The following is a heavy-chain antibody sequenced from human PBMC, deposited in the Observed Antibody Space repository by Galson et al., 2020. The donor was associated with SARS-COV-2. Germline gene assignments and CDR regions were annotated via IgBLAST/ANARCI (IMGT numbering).Heavy chain of an antibody. V-gene: IGHV3-7*03. J-gene: IGHJ4*02. D-gene: IGHD3-10*01. CDR2: IKQAGSEK. CDR1: EFTFSQYW. Sequence: GESLKISCAASEFTFSQYWMSWVRQAPGKGLEWVANIKQAGSEKYYADSVKGRFTISRDNAKNLVYLQMNSLRAEDTAVYYCARGPYGSGSYFAFEYWGQGILVTVSS. CDR3: ARGPYGSGSYFAFEY.